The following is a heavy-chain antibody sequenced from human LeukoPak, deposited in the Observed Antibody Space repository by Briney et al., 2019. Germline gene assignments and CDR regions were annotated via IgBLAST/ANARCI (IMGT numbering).Heavy chain of an antibody. V-gene: IGHV1-69*06. CDR1: GYTFTSYG. D-gene: IGHD6-13*01. CDR2: IIPIFGTA. J-gene: IGHJ4*02. Sequence: SVKVSCKASGYTFTSYGISWVRQAPGQGLEWMGGIIPIFGTANYAQKFQGRVTITADKSTSTAYMELSSLRSEDTAVYYCASYTGYSSSWYDWGQGTLVTVSS. CDR3: ASYTGYSSSWYD.